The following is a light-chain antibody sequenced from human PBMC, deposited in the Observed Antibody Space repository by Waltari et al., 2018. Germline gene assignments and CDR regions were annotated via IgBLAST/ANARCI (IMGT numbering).Light chain of an antibody. J-gene: IGLJ3*02. CDR2: QDT. Sequence: SYEVPQPHSVSVSPGQTASITCSGHTLGDKYASWYQQKPGQSPVLVIYQDTKRPSGIPERFSGSNSGNTATLTISGTQAMDEADYYCQAWDIYTAVFGGGTKLTVL. CDR3: QAWDIYTAV. V-gene: IGLV3-1*01. CDR1: TLGDKY.